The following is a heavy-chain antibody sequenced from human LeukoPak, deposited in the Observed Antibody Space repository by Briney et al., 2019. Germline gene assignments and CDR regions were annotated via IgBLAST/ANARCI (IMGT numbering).Heavy chain of an antibody. CDR2: IYYSGST. CDR1: GGSISSYY. J-gene: IGHJ4*02. CDR3: ARGSFMVRRVITKFDS. D-gene: IGHD3-10*01. V-gene: IGHV4-59*01. Sequence: PSETLSLTCTVSGGSISSYYWSWIRQPPGKGLEWIGYIYYSGSTNYNPSLKSRVTISLDTSKNQFSLEVTSVTAADTAIYYCARGSFMVRRVITKFDSWGQGTLVTVSS.